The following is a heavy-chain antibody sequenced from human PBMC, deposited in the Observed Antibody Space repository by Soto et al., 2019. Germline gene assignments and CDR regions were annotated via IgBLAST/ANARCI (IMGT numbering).Heavy chain of an antibody. Sequence: EVQLVESGGGLVQPGGSLRLSCAVSGFTFGSYWMNWVRLIPGKGLEWVAYIKPDGSATYYVDSVKGRFTISRDNAKNSLYLQMNSLRAEDTAVYYCARAEWELHFDYWGQGTLVTVSS. CDR1: GFTFGSYW. V-gene: IGHV3-7*03. J-gene: IGHJ4*02. CDR2: IKPDGSAT. D-gene: IGHD1-26*01. CDR3: ARAEWELHFDY.